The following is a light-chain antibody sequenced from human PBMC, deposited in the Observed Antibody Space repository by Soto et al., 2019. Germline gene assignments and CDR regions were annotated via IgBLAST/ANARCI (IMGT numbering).Light chain of an antibody. CDR1: SSDVGSYNL. V-gene: IGLV2-23*02. CDR2: EVS. Sequence: QSALTQPASVSGSPGQSITISCTGTSSDVGSYNLVSWYQQHPGKAPKLMIYEVSKRPQGVSNRFSGSKSGNTASLTISGLQAEDEADYYCCSYAGSSTGYVFGTGTKVTVL. CDR3: CSYAGSSTGYV. J-gene: IGLJ1*01.